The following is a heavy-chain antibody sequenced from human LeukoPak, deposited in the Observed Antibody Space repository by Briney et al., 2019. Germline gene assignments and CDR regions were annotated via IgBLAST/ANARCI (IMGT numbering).Heavy chain of an antibody. J-gene: IGHJ6*03. V-gene: IGHV4-59*01. CDR3: ARVPRSYYYYYYMDV. Sequence: ASEALSLTCNVSGGSISGYHWSWIRQPPGKGLEWLGYIYYSGSSNYNPSLKSRVTMSADTSKNQFSLKLSSVTAADTAVYYCARVPRSYYYYYYMDVWGKGTTVTVSS. CDR1: GGSISGYH. CDR2: IYYSGSS.